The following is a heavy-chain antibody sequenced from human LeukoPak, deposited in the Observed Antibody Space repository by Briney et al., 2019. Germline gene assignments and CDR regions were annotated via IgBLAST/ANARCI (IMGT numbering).Heavy chain of an antibody. Sequence: PSETLSLTCAVSGYSISSGYYWGWIRQPPGKGLEWIGSIYHSGSTYYNPSLKSRVTISVDTSKNQFSLKLSSVTAADTAVYYCARIDIVVVPAAISGAFGIWGQGTMVTVSS. CDR1: GYSISSGYY. V-gene: IGHV4-38-2*01. D-gene: IGHD2-2*01. CDR2: IYHSGST. CDR3: ARIDIVVVPAAISGAFGI. J-gene: IGHJ3*02.